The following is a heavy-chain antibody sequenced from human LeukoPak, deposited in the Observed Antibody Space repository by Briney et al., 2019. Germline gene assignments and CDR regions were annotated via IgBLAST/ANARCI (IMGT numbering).Heavy chain of an antibody. CDR2: IIPIFGTA. Sequence: SVKVSCKASGGTFSSYAISWVRQAPGQGLEWMGRIIPIFGTANYAQKFQGRVTITTDESTSTAYMELSSLRSEDTAVYYCATVLPCSGGSCYFDYWGQGTLVTVSS. D-gene: IGHD2-15*01. J-gene: IGHJ4*02. CDR3: ATVLPCSGGSCYFDY. V-gene: IGHV1-69*05. CDR1: GGTFSSYA.